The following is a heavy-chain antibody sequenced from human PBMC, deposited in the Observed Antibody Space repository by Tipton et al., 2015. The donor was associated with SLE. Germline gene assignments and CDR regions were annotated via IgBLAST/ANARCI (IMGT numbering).Heavy chain of an antibody. D-gene: IGHD3-9*01. J-gene: IGHJ5*02. CDR1: GVSLSSHY. V-gene: IGHV4-4*07. CDR2: VSPSGGT. CDR3: VRDKWGEYYPSTGYFWSFDP. Sequence: TLSLTCTVSGVSLSSHYWSWIRQSPGKGLEWIGRVSPSGGTNYNPSLKSRVTMSVDTSKNQFSLNLSSLTAADTAVYYCVRDKWGEYYPSTGYFWSFDPWGQGILVTVSS.